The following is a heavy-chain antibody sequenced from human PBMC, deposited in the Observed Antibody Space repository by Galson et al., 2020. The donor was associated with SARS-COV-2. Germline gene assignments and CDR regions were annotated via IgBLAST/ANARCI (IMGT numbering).Heavy chain of an antibody. D-gene: IGHD1-26*01. Sequence: SETLSLTCTVSGGSISSSSYYWGWIRQPPGKGLEWIGSIYYSGSTYYNPSLKSRVTISVDMSKNQFSLKLSSVTAADTAVYYCARHVRTGSKAAGFDYWGQGTLVTVSS. CDR1: GGSISSSSYY. V-gene: IGHV4-39*01. CDR2: IYYSGST. J-gene: IGHJ4*02. CDR3: ARHVRTGSKAAGFDY.